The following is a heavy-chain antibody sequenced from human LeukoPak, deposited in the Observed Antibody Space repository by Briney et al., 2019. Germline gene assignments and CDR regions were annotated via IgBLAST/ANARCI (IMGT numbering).Heavy chain of an antibody. Sequence: ASVKVSCKASGYTFTGYYMHWVRQAPGQGLEWMGWINPNSGGTNYAQKFQGRVTMTRDTSISTAYMELSRLRSDDTAVYYCARDLPFSGPSEFDHWGQGTLVTVSS. D-gene: IGHD5-12*01. CDR1: GYTFTGYY. CDR2: INPNSGGT. CDR3: ARDLPFSGPSEFDH. V-gene: IGHV1-2*02. J-gene: IGHJ4*02.